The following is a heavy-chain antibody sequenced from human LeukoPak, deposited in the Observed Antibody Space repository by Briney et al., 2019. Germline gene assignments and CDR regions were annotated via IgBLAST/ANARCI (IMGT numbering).Heavy chain of an antibody. CDR2: IWYDGSNK. CDR3: ARGDYYGSRGDY. V-gene: IGHV3-33*01. D-gene: IGHD3-10*01. J-gene: IGHJ4*02. CDR1: GFTFSSYG. Sequence: AGGSLRLSCAASGFTFSSYGMHWVRQAPGKGLEWVPVIWYDGSNKYYADSVKGRFTISRDNSKNTLYLQMNSLRAEDTAVYYCARGDYYGSRGDYWGQGTLVTVSS.